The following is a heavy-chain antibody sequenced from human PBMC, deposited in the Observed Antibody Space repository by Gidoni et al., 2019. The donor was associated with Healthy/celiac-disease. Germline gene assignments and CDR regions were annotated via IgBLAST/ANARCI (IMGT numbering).Heavy chain of an antibody. D-gene: IGHD3-10*01. V-gene: IGHV5-51*01. Sequence: EVQLVQSGAEVKKPGESLQLSFKGSVSSFTIYWIGWVRQMPGKGLEWMGIIYPGDSDTRYSPAFQGQVTISADKSISTAYLQWSSLKASDTAMYYCARHSTMVRGVIGNWFDPWGQGTLVTVSS. CDR3: ARHSTMVRGVIGNWFDP. CDR1: VSSFTIYW. J-gene: IGHJ5*02. CDR2: IYPGDSDT.